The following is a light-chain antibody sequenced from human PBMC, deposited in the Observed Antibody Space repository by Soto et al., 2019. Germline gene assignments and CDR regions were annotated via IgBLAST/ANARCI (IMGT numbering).Light chain of an antibody. CDR2: DAS. CDR3: QQRSDWPRT. Sequence: EIVLTQSPATLSLSPGERATLSCRASQSVSSYLAWYQQKPGQAPRLLIYDASNRATGIPTRFSGSGSGAEFTLAISSLESEDFAVYYCQQRSDWPRTFGQGTEVEIK. J-gene: IGKJ1*01. V-gene: IGKV3-11*01. CDR1: QSVSSY.